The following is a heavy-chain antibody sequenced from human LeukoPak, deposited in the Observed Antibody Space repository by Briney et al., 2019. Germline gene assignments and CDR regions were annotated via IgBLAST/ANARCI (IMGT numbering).Heavy chain of an antibody. D-gene: IGHD6-13*01. CDR1: GFTFSSYW. CDR3: ARDATTEPGTVYMDV. Sequence: SGGSLRLSCAASGFTFSSYWMSWVRQAPGKGLEWVANIKQDGSEKYYVDSVKGRFTISRDNAKNSLYLQMNSLRAEDTALYFCARDATTEPGTVYMDVWGKGTTVTISS. V-gene: IGHV3-7*01. J-gene: IGHJ6*03. CDR2: IKQDGSEK.